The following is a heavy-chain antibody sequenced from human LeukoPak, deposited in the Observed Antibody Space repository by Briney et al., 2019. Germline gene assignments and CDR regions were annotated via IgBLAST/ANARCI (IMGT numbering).Heavy chain of an antibody. CDR3: ARELGSYRSGWYGSDY. CDR2: INPNSGGT. D-gene: IGHD6-19*01. Sequence: ASLKVSGKPSGDTFTAYYMHWVRQAPGQGLEWMGWINPNSGGTKYAQKFQGRVTMTRDTSINTAYMELTRLTSDDTAVYYCARELGSYRSGWYGSDYWGQGTLVTVSS. J-gene: IGHJ4*02. CDR1: GDTFTAYY. V-gene: IGHV1-2*02.